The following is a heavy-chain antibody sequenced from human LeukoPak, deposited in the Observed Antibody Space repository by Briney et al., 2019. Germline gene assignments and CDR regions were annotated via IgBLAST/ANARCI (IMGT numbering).Heavy chain of an antibody. V-gene: IGHV2-5*01. J-gene: IGHJ4*02. CDR2: IYWNDDK. CDR1: GFSLSTSGVG. CDR3: AHCYSTSLGYHFDY. D-gene: IGHD6-13*01. Sequence: SGPTLVNPTQTLTLNCTFSGFSLSTSGVGVGCVRQPPGKALEWLALIYWNDDKRYSPSLKSRLTITKGTSKIQVVLTMTNMDPVDTATYYRAHCYSTSLGYHFDYWGQGTLVTVSS.